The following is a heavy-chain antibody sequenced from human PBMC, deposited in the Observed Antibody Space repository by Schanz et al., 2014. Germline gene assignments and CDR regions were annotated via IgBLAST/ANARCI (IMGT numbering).Heavy chain of an antibody. CDR3: AKYRGYYRVSGSYRELEY. V-gene: IGHV3-23*01. CDR2: IGADGTTT. CDR1: GFAFSSYG. Sequence: EVQLLESGGGLVQPGGSLRLSCLASGFAFSSYGMNWLRQAPGKGLEWVSVIGADGTTTYYADSVKGRFTISRDNSKNTLYLQMNSLRPEDTAVYYCAKYRGYYRVSGSYRELEYWGQGTLVTVSS. J-gene: IGHJ4*02. D-gene: IGHD3-10*01.